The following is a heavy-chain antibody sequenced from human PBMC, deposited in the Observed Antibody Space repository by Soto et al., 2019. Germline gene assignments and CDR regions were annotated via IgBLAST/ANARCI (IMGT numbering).Heavy chain of an antibody. Sequence: SETLSLTCTVSNGSMTSSLWWSWVRQSPGKGLEWIGEVAQSGYTSYNPSLKSRLTISQDRSRNQLSLRLTSVTAADTAVYYCARNRYGGYDFDSWGQGTLVTVSS. CDR3: ARNRYGGYDFDS. D-gene: IGHD5-12*01. V-gene: IGHV4-4*02. CDR2: VAQSGYT. J-gene: IGHJ4*02. CDR1: NGSMTSSLW.